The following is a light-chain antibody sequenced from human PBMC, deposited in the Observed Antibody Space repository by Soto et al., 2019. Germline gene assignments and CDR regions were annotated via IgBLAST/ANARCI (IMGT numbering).Light chain of an antibody. CDR3: AAWDDSLNGVV. Sequence: QSVLTQPPSASGTPGQRVTISCSGSSSNIGSNTVNWYQQLPGTAPKLLIYSNNQRPSGVPDRFSGSKSGTSAFLAISGLQSEDEADYYCAAWDDSLNGVVFGGGTKVTAL. CDR2: SNN. V-gene: IGLV1-44*01. J-gene: IGLJ2*01. CDR1: SSNIGSNT.